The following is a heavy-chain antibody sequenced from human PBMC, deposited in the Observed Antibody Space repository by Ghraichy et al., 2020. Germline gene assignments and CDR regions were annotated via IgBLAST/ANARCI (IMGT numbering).Heavy chain of an antibody. D-gene: IGHD6-13*01. CDR1: GFTFSSYA. J-gene: IGHJ6*02. V-gene: IGHV3-30-3*01. Sequence: GGSLRLSCAASGFTFSSYAMHWVRQAPGKGLEWVAVISYDGSNKYYADSVKGRFTISRDNSKNTLYLQMNILRAEDTAVYYCARDRKTGSSWYGGMDVWGQGTTVTVSS. CDR2: ISYDGSNK. CDR3: ARDRKTGSSWYGGMDV.